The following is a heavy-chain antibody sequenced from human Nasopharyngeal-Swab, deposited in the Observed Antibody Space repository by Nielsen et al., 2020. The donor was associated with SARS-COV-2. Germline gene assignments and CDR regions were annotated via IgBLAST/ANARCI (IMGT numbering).Heavy chain of an antibody. CDR2: IRSQAYGGTT. CDR1: GFTFGGYA. J-gene: IGHJ6*03. V-gene: IGHV3-49*04. CDR3: TRETRIAVAGNLLYYYYYYMDV. D-gene: IGHD6-19*01. Sequence: GESLKISCTASGFTFGGYAMSWVRQAPGKGQEWVGFIRSQAYGGTTEYAASVKGRFTISRDDSKSIAYLQMNSLKTEDTAVYYCTRETRIAVAGNLLYYYYYYMDVWGKGTTVTVSS.